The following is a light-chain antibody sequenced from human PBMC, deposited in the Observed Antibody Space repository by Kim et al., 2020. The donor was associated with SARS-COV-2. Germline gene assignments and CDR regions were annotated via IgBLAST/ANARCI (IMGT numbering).Light chain of an antibody. Sequence: VYPGERATLSCRASQSVSGNLAWYQQKPGQAPRLLIYDASTRATDIPARFSGSGSGTEFTLTISSLQSEDFAVYYCQQYDNWPLTFGQGTKVDIK. J-gene: IGKJ1*01. CDR1: QSVSGN. V-gene: IGKV3-15*01. CDR2: DAS. CDR3: QQYDNWPLT.